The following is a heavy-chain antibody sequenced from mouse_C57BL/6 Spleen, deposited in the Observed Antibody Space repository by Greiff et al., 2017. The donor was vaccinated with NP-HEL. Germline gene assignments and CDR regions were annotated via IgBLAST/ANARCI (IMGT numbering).Heavy chain of an antibody. V-gene: IGHV1-80*01. D-gene: IGHD2-1*01. CDR1: GYAFSSYW. Sequence: VQLQQSGAELVKPGASVKISCKASGYAFSSYWMNWVKQRPGKGLEWIGQIYPGDGDTNYNGKFKGTATLTADKSSSTAYMQLSSLHSEDSAVYFCARGIYYGNYEFAHWGQGTLVTVSA. CDR2: IYPGDGDT. J-gene: IGHJ3*01. CDR3: ARGIYYGNYEFAH.